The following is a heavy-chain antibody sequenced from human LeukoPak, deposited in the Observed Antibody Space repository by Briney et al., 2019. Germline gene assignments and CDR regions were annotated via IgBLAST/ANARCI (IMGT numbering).Heavy chain of an antibody. V-gene: IGHV1-2*02. D-gene: IGHD1-26*01. J-gene: IGHJ4*02. Sequence: ASVKVSCKASGYIFTGYYMHWVRQAPGQGLEWMGWSSPNSGGTDYAQKFQGRVTMTRDTSISTAYMELSRLRSDDTAVYYCARARWELLDWLDYWGQGTLVTVSS. CDR3: ARARWELLDWLDY. CDR1: GYIFTGYY. CDR2: SSPNSGGT.